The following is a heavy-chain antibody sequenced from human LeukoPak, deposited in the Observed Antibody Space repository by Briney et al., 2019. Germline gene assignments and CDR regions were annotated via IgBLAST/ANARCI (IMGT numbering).Heavy chain of an antibody. CDR2: ISYDGRDK. CDR1: GFTFSSYA. D-gene: IGHD5-18*01. V-gene: IGHV3-30*04. CDR3: ARDRRRYRNGLPYYYYYGMDV. Sequence: QSGGSLRLSCADSGFTFSSYAMHWVRQAPGKGLEWVAVISYDGRDKYYADSVKGRVTISRDNSKNTLYLQMNSLRAEDTAVYYCARDRRRYRNGLPYYYYYGMDVWGQGTTVTVSS. J-gene: IGHJ6*02.